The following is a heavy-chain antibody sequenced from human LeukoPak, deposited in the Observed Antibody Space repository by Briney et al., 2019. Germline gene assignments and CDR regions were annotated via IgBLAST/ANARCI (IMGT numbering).Heavy chain of an antibody. V-gene: IGHV5-51*01. CDR2: IYPGDSDT. J-gene: IGHJ6*03. D-gene: IGHD3-3*01. CDR1: GYIFTTYW. CDR3: ARQGIFGVVDYYMDV. Sequence: GESLKISCEASGYIFTTYWIGWVRQMPGKGLEWMGIIYPGDSDTRHSPSFQGQVTISADKSISTAYLQWSSLKASDTAMYYCARQGIFGVVDYYMDVWGKGTTVTVSS.